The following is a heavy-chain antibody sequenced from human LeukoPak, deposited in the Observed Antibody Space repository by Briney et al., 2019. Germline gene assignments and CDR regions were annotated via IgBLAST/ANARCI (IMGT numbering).Heavy chain of an antibody. D-gene: IGHD3-10*01. CDR1: GFTFSSYG. CDR3: AKAYYYGSGSYKYGMDV. CDR2: ISYDGSNK. V-gene: IGHV3-30*18. J-gene: IGHJ6*02. Sequence: PGGSLRLSCAASGFTFSSYGMHWVRQAPGKGLEWVAVISYDGSNKYYADSVKGRFTISRDNSKNTLYLQMNSLRAEDTAVYYCAKAYYYGSGSYKYGMDVWGQGTTVTVSS.